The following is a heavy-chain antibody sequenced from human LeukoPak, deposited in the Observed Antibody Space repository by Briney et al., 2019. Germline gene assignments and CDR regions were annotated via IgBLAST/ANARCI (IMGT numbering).Heavy chain of an antibody. V-gene: IGHV3-30*02. CDR2: IRFDGSNK. J-gene: IGHJ6*02. D-gene: IGHD3-9*01. CDR1: RFTFTGYG. Sequence: GGSLRLSCATSRFTFTGYGMHWVRQAPGKGLEWVAFIRFDGSNKYYADSVEGRFTISRDNAKNSLYLQMNSLRAEDTAVYYCVLTGYVTDVWGQGTTVTVSS. CDR3: VLTGYVTDV.